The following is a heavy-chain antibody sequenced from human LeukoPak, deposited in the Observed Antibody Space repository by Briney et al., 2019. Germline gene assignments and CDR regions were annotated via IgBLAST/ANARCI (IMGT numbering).Heavy chain of an antibody. J-gene: IGHJ3*02. Sequence: ASVKVSYKASGYTFTSYYMHWVRQAPGQGLEWMGIINPSGGSTSYAQKFQSRVTMTRDTSTSTVYMELSSLRSEDTAVYYCARSGDYYDSSGYGPFDAFDIWGQGTMVTVSS. CDR2: INPSGGST. V-gene: IGHV1-46*01. D-gene: IGHD3-22*01. CDR1: GYTFTSYY. CDR3: ARSGDYYDSSGYGPFDAFDI.